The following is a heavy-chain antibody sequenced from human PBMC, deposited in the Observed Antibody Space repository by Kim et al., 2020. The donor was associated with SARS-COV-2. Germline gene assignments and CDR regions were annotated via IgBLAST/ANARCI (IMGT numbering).Heavy chain of an antibody. CDR3: AMGPDYGDYGRY. CDR1: GGSISSGGYY. CDR2: IYYSGST. D-gene: IGHD4-17*01. J-gene: IGHJ4*02. V-gene: IGHV4-31*03. Sequence: SETLSLTCTVSGGSISSGGYYWSWIRQHPGKGLEWIGYIYYSGSTYYNPSLKSRVTISVDTSKNQFSLKLSFVTAADTAVYYCAMGPDYGDYGRYWGQGTLVTVSS.